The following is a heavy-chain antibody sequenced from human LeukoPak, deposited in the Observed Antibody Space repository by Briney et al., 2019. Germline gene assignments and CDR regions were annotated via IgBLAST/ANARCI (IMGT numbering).Heavy chain of an antibody. CDR2: IAHDGTT. CDR1: GGSIDITNY. CDR3: TREDRPYCPFAY. Sequence: PSGTLSLTCGVSGGSIDITNYWSWVRRAPGKGLEWIGEIAHDGTTNYNPSLRSRVAMSFDRANNQFSLSLTSVTAADTAVYYCTREDRPYCPFAYWGQGVLVTVSS. V-gene: IGHV4-4*02. J-gene: IGHJ4*02. D-gene: IGHD1-26*01.